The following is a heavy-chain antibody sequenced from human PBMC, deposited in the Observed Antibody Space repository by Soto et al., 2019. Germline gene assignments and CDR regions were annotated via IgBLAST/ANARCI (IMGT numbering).Heavy chain of an antibody. D-gene: IGHD3-16*01. Sequence: ASVKVSCKASGYTFTSYYMHWVRQAPGQGLEWMGIINPSGGSTSYAQKFQGRVTMTRDTSTSTVYMELSSLRSEDTAVYYCARGTIHYDYVEKNWFDPWGQGTLVNVSS. CDR3: ARGTIHYDYVEKNWFDP. CDR2: INPSGGST. V-gene: IGHV1-46*01. J-gene: IGHJ5*02. CDR1: GYTFTSYY.